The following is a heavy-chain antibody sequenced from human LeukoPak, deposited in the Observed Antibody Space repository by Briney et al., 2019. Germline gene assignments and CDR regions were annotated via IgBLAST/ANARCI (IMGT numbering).Heavy chain of an antibody. J-gene: IGHJ3*02. Sequence: SQTLSLTCHVSGGSITTIGYSWSWIRQPPGKGLEWIGYIYQSGSSSYNPSLQSRVTISIDRSKNQFSLKLTSVTAADTAVYYCARDSYYDNSGEGAFDIWGQGTMVTVSA. CDR3: ARDSYYDNSGEGAFDI. V-gene: IGHV4-30-2*01. CDR2: IYQSGSS. CDR1: GGSITTIGYS. D-gene: IGHD3-22*01.